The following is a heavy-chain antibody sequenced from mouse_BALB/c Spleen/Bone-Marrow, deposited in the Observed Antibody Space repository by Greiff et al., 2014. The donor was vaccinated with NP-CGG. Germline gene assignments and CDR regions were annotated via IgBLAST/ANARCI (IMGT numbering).Heavy chain of an antibody. V-gene: IGHV4-1*02. Sequence: EVQVVESGGGLVQPGGSLKLSCAASGFDFSRYWMTWVRQAPGKGLEWIGEINPDSRTINYTPSLKDKFIISRDNAKNTLYLQMSKVRSEDTALCYCARPGYYGYQNVWGAGTTVTVSS. D-gene: IGHD1-2*01. J-gene: IGHJ1*01. CDR1: GFDFSRYW. CDR2: INPDSRTI. CDR3: ARPGYYGYQNV.